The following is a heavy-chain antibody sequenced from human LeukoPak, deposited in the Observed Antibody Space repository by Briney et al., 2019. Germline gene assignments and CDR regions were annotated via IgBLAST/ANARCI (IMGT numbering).Heavy chain of an antibody. CDR1: GFTFHNFA. CDR2: ISNDERNK. CDR3: ARDPGRYSNYYMDV. Sequence: GGSLRLSCVASGFTFHNFAMHWVRQAPGKGLEWVAVISNDERNKYYTDSVKGRFTISRDNSKNTLYLQMNSLRAEDTAVYYCARDPGRYSNYYMDVWGKGTTVTVSS. V-gene: IGHV3-30*14. J-gene: IGHJ6*03. D-gene: IGHD4-11*01.